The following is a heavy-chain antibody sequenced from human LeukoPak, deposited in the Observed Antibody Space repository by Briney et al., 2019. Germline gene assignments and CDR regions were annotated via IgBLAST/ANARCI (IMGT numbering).Heavy chain of an antibody. Sequence: GGSLRLSCAASGFTFSSYAMSWVRQAPGKGLEWVSAISGSGGSTYYADSVKGRFTISRDNSKNTLYLQMNSLRAEDTAVYYCAKDPDDWNDFTYFDYWGQGTLVTVSS. J-gene: IGHJ4*02. CDR2: ISGSGGST. CDR1: GFTFSSYA. CDR3: AKDPDDWNDFTYFDY. D-gene: IGHD1-1*01. V-gene: IGHV3-23*01.